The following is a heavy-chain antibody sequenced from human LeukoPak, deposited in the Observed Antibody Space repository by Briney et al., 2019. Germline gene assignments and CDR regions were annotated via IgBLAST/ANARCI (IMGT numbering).Heavy chain of an antibody. D-gene: IGHD6-13*01. V-gene: IGHV3-23*01. CDR3: AKGYSRDS. J-gene: IGHJ5*01. CDR2: ISGSGIDA. Sequence: GGSLRLSCAVSGFTFSSYAMSWVRQAPGKGLEWVSLISGSGIDAYYADSVKGRFTISRDNSKNTLYLQMNSLRVEDTAVYYCAKGYSRDSWGQGTLVTVSS. CDR1: GFTFSSYA.